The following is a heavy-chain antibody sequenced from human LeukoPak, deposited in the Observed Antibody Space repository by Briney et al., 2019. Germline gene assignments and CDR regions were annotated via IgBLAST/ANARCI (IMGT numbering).Heavy chain of an antibody. J-gene: IGHJ4*02. CDR2: IYYTGNT. D-gene: IGHD5-18*01. CDR1: GGSISGYY. V-gene: IGHV4-59*01. CDR3: ARGLDTAMAYNDY. Sequence: SETLSLTCTVSGGSISGYYLSWIRQPPGKGLEWIGYIYYTGNTNSNPSLKSRVTISVDTSKNQLSLKLNSVTAADTAVYYCARGLDTAMAYNDYWAREPWSPSPQ.